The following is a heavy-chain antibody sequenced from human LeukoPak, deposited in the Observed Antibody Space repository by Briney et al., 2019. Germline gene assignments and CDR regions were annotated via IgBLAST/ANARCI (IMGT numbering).Heavy chain of an antibody. D-gene: IGHD6-19*01. Sequence: ASVKVSCKASGGTFSSYAISWLRQAPGQGLEWMGWINPFNGNTNDAERFQGRVIMTTDTSTTTAYMELRGLGSDDTVVYYCARDYTSAEWLGFAFDVWGQGTMISVSS. CDR1: GGTFSSYA. CDR2: INPFNGNT. CDR3: ARDYTSAEWLGFAFDV. J-gene: IGHJ3*01. V-gene: IGHV1-18*01.